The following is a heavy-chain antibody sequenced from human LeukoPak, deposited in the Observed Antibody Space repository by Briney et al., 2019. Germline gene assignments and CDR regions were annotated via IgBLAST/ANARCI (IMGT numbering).Heavy chain of an antibody. CDR3: AAYCGTSTCSGEGLDY. D-gene: IGHD2-21*01. CDR1: GGSIIIYC. V-gene: IGHV4-59*01. Sequence: PSETLSLTCTVSGGSIIIYCSSWIRQPPGKLLEWIGYIYHSGSTNYNPSLKSRVTMSVDPSKNQFSLQLSSVTAADTAVYYCAAYCGTSTCSGEGLDYWGQGTLVTVSS. CDR2: IYHSGST. J-gene: IGHJ4*02.